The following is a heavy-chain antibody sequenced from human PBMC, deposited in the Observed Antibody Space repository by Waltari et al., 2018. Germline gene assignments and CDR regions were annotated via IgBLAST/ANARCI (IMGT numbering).Heavy chain of an antibody. D-gene: IGHD5-12*01. CDR2: ISFDGNEK. CDR3: AKELYPGYARRLFDY. V-gene: IGHV3-30*18. Sequence: QVQLVESGGGVVQPGRSLRLSCTASGFRFSNYGMHWVRQAPGKGLGWVAVISFDGNEKHYADSVKGRLTVSRDNSKNTLCLQLNSLRAEDTAVYYCAKELYPGYARRLFDYWGQGTLVTVSS. J-gene: IGHJ4*02. CDR1: GFRFSNYG.